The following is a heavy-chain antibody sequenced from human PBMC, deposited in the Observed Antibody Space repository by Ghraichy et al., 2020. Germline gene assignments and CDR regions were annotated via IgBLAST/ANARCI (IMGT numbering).Heavy chain of an antibody. CDR2: INPSGGNT. J-gene: IGHJ3*02. CDR1: GYTFTSYY. Sequence: ASVKVSCKASGYTFTSYYMHWVRQAPGQGLEWMGIINPSGGNTSYAQKFQGRVTMTRDTSTSTVYMELSSLRSEDTAVYYCASLQAYCGGDCFTHAFDIWGQGTMVTVSS. D-gene: IGHD2-21*02. CDR3: ASLQAYCGGDCFTHAFDI. V-gene: IGHV1-46*01.